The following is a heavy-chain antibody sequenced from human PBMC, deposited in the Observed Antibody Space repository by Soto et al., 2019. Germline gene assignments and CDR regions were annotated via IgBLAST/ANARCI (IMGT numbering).Heavy chain of an antibody. Sequence: SETLSLTCPVSGGSISPYYWSWFRQPPGKGLEWIGYIYYTGTTNYYPSLKSRVTMSVDTSKNQFSLKLSSVTAADTAVYYCARLGGYYQALDSWGPGTLVTVS. CDR2: IYYTGTT. J-gene: IGHJ5*01. CDR1: GGSISPYY. D-gene: IGHD3-22*01. CDR3: ARLGGYYQALDS. V-gene: IGHV4-59*08.